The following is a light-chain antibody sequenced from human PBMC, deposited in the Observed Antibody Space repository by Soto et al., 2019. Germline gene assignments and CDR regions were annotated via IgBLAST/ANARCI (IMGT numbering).Light chain of an antibody. V-gene: IGKV1-39*01. CDR3: QQSYSSPYT. CDR2: GAS. Sequence: DIQMTQSPYSLSASVGDRVTITCRASQSISSYLNWYQQKPGEAPKLLIYGASNLQRGVPSRFSGSGSVTDFTISISSLQPEDFAAFYCQQSYSSPYTFGQGTKLEIK. J-gene: IGKJ2*01. CDR1: QSISSY.